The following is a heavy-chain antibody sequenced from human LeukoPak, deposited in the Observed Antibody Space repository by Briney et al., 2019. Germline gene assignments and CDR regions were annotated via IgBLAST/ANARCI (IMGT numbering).Heavy chain of an antibody. V-gene: IGHV4-38-2*02. CDR1: GYSISSGYY. Sequence: SETLSLTCTVSGYSISSGYYWGWIRQPPGKGLEWIGSIYHSGSTNYNPSLKSRVTISVDTSKNQFSLKLSSVTAADTAVYYCARHVPLTIFRGFDPWGQGTLVTVSS. J-gene: IGHJ5*02. D-gene: IGHD3-9*01. CDR2: IYHSGST. CDR3: ARHVPLTIFRGFDP.